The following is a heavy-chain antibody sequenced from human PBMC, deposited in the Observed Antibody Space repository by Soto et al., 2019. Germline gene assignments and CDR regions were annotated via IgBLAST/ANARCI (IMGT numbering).Heavy chain of an antibody. Sequence: ASMKVSCKGCGYTFSSYGISWGRQGPGQGLEWVGWISAYNGNTNYAQKLQGRVTMTTDTSTSTAYMELRSLRSDDTAVYYCARADLSGSYYYYYGMDVWGQGTTVTVSS. CDR1: GYTFSSYG. CDR3: ARADLSGSYYYYYGMDV. V-gene: IGHV1-18*01. J-gene: IGHJ6*02. D-gene: IGHD1-26*01. CDR2: ISAYNGNT.